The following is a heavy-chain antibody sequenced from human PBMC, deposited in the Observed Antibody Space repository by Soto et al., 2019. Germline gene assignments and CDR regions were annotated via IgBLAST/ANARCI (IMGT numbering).Heavy chain of an antibody. J-gene: IGHJ4*02. V-gene: IGHV1-2*02. Sequence: ASVKVSCKASGYTFTDYYMHWVRQAPGQGLEWMGWINPNSGGTDYAQKFQGRVTMTTDTSTSTAYMELRSLRSDDTAVYYCARSDSSGYYPFDYWGQGTLVTVSS. D-gene: IGHD3-22*01. CDR2: INPNSGGT. CDR1: GYTFTDYY. CDR3: ARSDSSGYYPFDY.